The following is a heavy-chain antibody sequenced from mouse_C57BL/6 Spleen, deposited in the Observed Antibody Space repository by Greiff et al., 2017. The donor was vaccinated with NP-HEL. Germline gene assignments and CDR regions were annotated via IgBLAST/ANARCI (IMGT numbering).Heavy chain of an antibody. Sequence: EVMLVESGGGLVQPGGSLKLSCAASGFTFSDYYLYWVRQTPEKRLEWVAYISNGGGSTYYPDTVKGRFTISRDNAKNTLYLQMSRLKSEDTAMYYCAREYYGNYSWFAYWGKGTLVTVSA. CDR3: AREYYGNYSWFAY. D-gene: IGHD2-1*01. V-gene: IGHV5-12*01. J-gene: IGHJ3*01. CDR2: ISNGGGST. CDR1: GFTFSDYY.